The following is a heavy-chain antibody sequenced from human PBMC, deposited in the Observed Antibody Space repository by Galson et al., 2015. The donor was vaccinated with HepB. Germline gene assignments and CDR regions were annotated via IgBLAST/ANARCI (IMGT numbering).Heavy chain of an antibody. D-gene: IGHD3/OR15-3a*01. CDR2: TYYRSKWYN. Sequence: CAISGDSVSSNSAAWNWIRQSPSRGLEWLGRTYYRSKWYNDYAVSVESRITINPDTSKNQFSLQLNSVTPEDTAVYYCARDPGLVGRFPSGQAIGAWFDPWGQGTLVTVSS. V-gene: IGHV6-1*01. CDR1: GDSVSSNSAA. J-gene: IGHJ5*02. CDR3: ARDPGLVGRFPSGQAIGAWFDP.